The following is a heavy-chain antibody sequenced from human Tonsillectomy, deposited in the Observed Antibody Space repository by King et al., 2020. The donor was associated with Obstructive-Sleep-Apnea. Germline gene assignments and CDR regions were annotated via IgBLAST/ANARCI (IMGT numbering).Heavy chain of an antibody. CDR2: TRNKANSYTT. J-gene: IGHJ3*02. CDR3: ARVGWADAFDI. D-gene: IGHD1-26*01. CDR1: GFTFSDHY. V-gene: IGHV3-72*01. Sequence: VQLVESGGGLVQPGGSLRLSCAASGFTFSDHYMDWVRQAPGKGLELVGRTRNKANSYTTEYAASVKGRFTISRDDSKNSLYLQMNSLKTEDTAVYYCARVGWADAFDIWGQGTMVTVSS.